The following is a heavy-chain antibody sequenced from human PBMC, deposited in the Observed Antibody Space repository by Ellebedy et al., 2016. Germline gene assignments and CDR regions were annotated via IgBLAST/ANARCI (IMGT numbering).Heavy chain of an antibody. Sequence: GESLKISXAASGFTFSDYYMSWIRQAPGKGLEWVSYISGPGIYTNYAHSVKGRFTISRDNAKNSLYLQMNSLRAEDTAVYYCARDAGGDYYFDYWGQGTLVTVSS. J-gene: IGHJ4*02. CDR2: ISGPGIYT. V-gene: IGHV3-11*05. CDR3: ARDAGGDYYFDY. D-gene: IGHD4-17*01. CDR1: GFTFSDYY.